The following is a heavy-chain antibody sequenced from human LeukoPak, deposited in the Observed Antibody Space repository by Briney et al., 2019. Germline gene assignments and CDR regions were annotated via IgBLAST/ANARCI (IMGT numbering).Heavy chain of an antibody. V-gene: IGHV4-4*07. CDR1: GGSISSYY. Sequence: SETLSLTCTASGGSISSYYWSWIRQPAVKVLEWIGRIYTSGSTNYNPSLKSRVTMSVDTSKNQFSLKLSSVTAADTAVYYCARGGYGYGPMDFDYWGQGTLVTVSS. D-gene: IGHD5-18*01. J-gene: IGHJ4*02. CDR2: IYTSGST. CDR3: ARGGYGYGPMDFDY.